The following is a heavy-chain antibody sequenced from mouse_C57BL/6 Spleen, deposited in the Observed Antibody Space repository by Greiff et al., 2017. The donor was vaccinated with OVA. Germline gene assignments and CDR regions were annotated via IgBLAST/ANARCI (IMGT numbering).Heavy chain of an antibody. J-gene: IGHJ2*01. CDR1: GYTFTSYW. V-gene: IGHV1-64*01. CDR3: ARSEIPSITTAYYFDY. CDR2: IHPNSGST. Sequence: VQLQQPGAELVKPGASVKLSCKASGYTFTSYWMHWVKQRPGQGLEWIGMIHPNSGSTNYNEKFKSKATLTVDKSSSTAYMQLSSLTSEDSAVYYCARSEIPSITTAYYFDYWGQGTTLTVSS. D-gene: IGHD1-1*01.